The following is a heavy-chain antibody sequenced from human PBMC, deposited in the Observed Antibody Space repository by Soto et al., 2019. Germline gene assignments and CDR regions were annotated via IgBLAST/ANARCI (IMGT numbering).Heavy chain of an antibody. D-gene: IGHD3-16*01. CDR1: SDSISITIYA. Sequence: PSETLSLTCAVSSDSISITIYAWGWIRQPPGKGLEWIGYIYYSGSTNYNPSLKSRVTISVDTSKNQFSLKLSSVTAADTAVYYCARHEDIWVAFDYWGQGTLVTVS. CDR2: IYYSGST. J-gene: IGHJ4*02. V-gene: IGHV4-61*05. CDR3: ARHEDIWVAFDY.